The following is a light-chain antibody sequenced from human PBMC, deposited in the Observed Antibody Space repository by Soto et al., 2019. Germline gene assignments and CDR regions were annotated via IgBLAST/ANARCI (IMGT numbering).Light chain of an antibody. CDR3: AAWDDSLNGVVV. CDR2: SND. Sequence: QSVLTQPPSASGTPGQRVTISCSGSRSNIGSNNVYWYQQLPGTAPKLLIYSNDKRPSGVPDRFSGSKSGTSASLAITGLLSGDEADYYCAAWDDSLNGVVVLGPGTQLTVL. V-gene: IGLV1-44*01. CDR1: RSNIGSNN. J-gene: IGLJ1*01.